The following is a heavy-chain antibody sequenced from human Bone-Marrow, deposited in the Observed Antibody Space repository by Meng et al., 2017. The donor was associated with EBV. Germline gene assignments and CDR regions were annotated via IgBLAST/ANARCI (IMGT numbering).Heavy chain of an antibody. CDR1: GGSVSRGSYC. J-gene: IGHJ4*02. V-gene: IGHV4-61*01. D-gene: IGHD3-22*01. CDR2: IYYSGST. Sequence: VQLQDPGPGPCTHSETLALHLTGCGGSVSRGSYCWSWIRQPPGKGLQWIGYIYYSGSTNYNPSLKSRATISMDTSKNQFSLKLSSVTAADTAVYYCAREGSPFYYDSSGYDLWGQGTLVTVSS. CDR3: AREGSPFYYDSSGYDL.